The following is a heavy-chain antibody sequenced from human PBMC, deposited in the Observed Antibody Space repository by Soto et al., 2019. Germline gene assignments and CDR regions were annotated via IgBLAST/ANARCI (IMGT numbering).Heavy chain of an antibody. V-gene: IGHV5-51*01. Sequence: GESLKISCEGSGYSFTTYWIAWVRQMPGKGLEWMGIIYPGDSDTRYSPSFQGQVTISADKSISTAYLQWSSLKASDSAIYYCARPNSQYYDFWSGYYVYGMDVWGQGTTVTVSS. D-gene: IGHD3-3*01. J-gene: IGHJ6*02. CDR3: ARPNSQYYDFWSGYYVYGMDV. CDR1: GYSFTTYW. CDR2: IYPGDSDT.